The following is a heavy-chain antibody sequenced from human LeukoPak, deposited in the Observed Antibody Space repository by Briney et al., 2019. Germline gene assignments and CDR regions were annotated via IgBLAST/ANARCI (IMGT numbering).Heavy chain of an antibody. CDR3: AKTTTGYSSGRYPGWPADY. D-gene: IGHD6-19*01. CDR1: GFTFNTYA. V-gene: IGHV3-23*01. J-gene: IGHJ4*02. Sequence: PRGSLRLSCAASGFTFNTYAMYWVRQAPGKGLEWVSGIFGSGGSAHYADSVKGRFTISRDNSKNTVYLQMNSLRAEDTAVYYCAKTTTGYSSGRYPGWPADYWGQGALVTVSS. CDR2: IFGSGGSA.